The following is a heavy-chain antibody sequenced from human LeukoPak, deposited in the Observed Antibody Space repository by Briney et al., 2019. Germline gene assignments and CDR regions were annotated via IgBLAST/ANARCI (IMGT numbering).Heavy chain of an antibody. CDR3: AKPPRWMERVEDV. J-gene: IGHJ6*04. V-gene: IGHV3-23*01. Sequence: GGSLRLSCAASGFTFSSYAMSWVRQAPGKGLEWVSAISGSGGSTYYADSVKGRFTISRDNSKNSLYLQMNSLRAEDTAVYYCAKPPRWMERVEDVWGKGTTVTVSS. CDR2: ISGSGGST. D-gene: IGHD1-26*01. CDR1: GFTFSSYA.